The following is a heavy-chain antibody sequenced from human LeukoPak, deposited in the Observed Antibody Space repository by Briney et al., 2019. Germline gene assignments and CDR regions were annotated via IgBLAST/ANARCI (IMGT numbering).Heavy chain of an antibody. Sequence: GGSLRLSCAASGFTFSSYSMNWVRQAPGKGLEWVSSISSSSSYIYYADSVKGRFTISRDNAKNSLYLQMNSLRAEDTAVYYCARGVRDTAMVASEYYFDYWGQGTLVTVS. J-gene: IGHJ4*02. D-gene: IGHD5-18*01. V-gene: IGHV3-21*01. CDR2: ISSSSSYI. CDR3: ARGVRDTAMVASEYYFDY. CDR1: GFTFSSYS.